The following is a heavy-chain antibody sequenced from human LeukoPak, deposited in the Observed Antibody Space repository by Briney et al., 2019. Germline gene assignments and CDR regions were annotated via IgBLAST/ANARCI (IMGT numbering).Heavy chain of an antibody. D-gene: IGHD5-24*01. J-gene: IGHJ4*02. Sequence: GGSLRLSCAASGFTFSRHAMSWVHQAPGKGLDWVSTTGLNSVNTLCAESVQGRFSISRDNSKNTLDLQMDNLRVDDTAVYYCAKGDDIGKHPTRAYYFDTWGQGTLVTVSS. V-gene: IGHV3-23*01. CDR3: AKGDDIGKHPTRAYYFDT. CDR2: TGLNSVNT. CDR1: GFTFSRHA.